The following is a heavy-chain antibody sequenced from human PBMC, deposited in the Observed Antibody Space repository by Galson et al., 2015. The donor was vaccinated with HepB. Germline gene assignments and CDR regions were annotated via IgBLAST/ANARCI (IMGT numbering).Heavy chain of an antibody. J-gene: IGHJ4*02. D-gene: IGHD6-13*01. CDR3: AKGGITPGYSITWSFDY. Sequence: SCAASGYTFTSYAMHWVRQAPGQRLEWMGWINAGNGNTKYSQKFQGRVTITRDTSASTAYMELSSLRAGDTAVYYCAKGGITPGYSITWSFDYWGQGTLVTIS. V-gene: IGHV1-3*01. CDR2: INAGNGNT. CDR1: GYTFTSYA.